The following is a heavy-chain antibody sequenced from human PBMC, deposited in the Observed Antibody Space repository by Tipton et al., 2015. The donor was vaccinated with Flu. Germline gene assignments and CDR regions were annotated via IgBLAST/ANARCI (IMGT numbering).Heavy chain of an antibody. CDR3: ARQRSYYDTSGPRGGGFYLDY. J-gene: IGHJ4*02. V-gene: IGHV4-61*02. Sequence: TLSLTCTVSGASISSGSFYWTWLRQPAGKGLEWIGRLYTAGGTTYNSSLKSRVTISLDTPKNQFSLSLNSVTAADTAVYFCARQRSYYDTSGPRGGGFYLDYWCQGALVTVSS. CDR1: GASISSGSFY. CDR2: LYTAGGT. D-gene: IGHD3-16*01.